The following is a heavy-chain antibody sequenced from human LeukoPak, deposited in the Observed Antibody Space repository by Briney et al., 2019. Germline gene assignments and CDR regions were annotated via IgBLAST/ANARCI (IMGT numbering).Heavy chain of an antibody. Sequence: PGGSLRLSCAASGFTFSDYYMSWIRQAPGKGLEWVSYISSSGSTIYYADSVKGRFTISRDNAKNSLYLQMNSLRAEDTAVYYCARLTYYYGSGSLRRANYYYYYMDVWGKGTTVTVSS. J-gene: IGHJ6*03. D-gene: IGHD3-10*01. V-gene: IGHV3-11*01. CDR3: ARLTYYYGSGSLRRANYYYYYMDV. CDR1: GFTFSDYY. CDR2: ISSSGSTI.